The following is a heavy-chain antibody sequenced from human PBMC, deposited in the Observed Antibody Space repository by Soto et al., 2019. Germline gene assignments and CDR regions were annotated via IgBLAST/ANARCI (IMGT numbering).Heavy chain of an antibody. D-gene: IGHD5-18*01. J-gene: IGHJ4*02. V-gene: IGHV4-31*03. CDR3: AREEHSYGYGVVDY. Sequence: SETLSLTCTVSGGSISSGGYYWSWIRQHPGKGLEWIGYIYYSGSTYYNPSLKSRVTISVDTSKNQFSLKLSSVTAADTAVYYCAREEHSYGYGVVDYWGQGTLVTVSS. CDR1: GGSISSGGYY. CDR2: IYYSGST.